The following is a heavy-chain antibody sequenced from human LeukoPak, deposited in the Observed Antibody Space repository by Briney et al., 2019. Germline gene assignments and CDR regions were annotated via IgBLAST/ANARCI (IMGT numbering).Heavy chain of an antibody. J-gene: IGHJ6*03. D-gene: IGHD3-22*01. Sequence: KPSETLSLTCAVYGGSFSGYYWTWIRQTPEKGLEWIGEMNPSGSTNYNPSLKSRVTISVDTSKSQFSLELSSVTAADTAVYYCARGRQDVTMIVVVMTAVSYYLDVWGKGTTVTVS. CDR1: GGSFSGYY. CDR2: MNPSGST. CDR3: ARGRQDVTMIVVVMTAVSYYLDV. V-gene: IGHV4-34*01.